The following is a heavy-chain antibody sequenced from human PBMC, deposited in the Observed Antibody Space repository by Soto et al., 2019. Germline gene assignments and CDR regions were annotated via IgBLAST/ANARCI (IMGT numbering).Heavy chain of an antibody. Sequence: SLRLSCADSGFSFKTYGMTWVRQAPGKGLEGVAHIGLSNSDTYYADSVKGRFTISRDNSKNMVYLQMNSLRDADTAVYYCVKGGAYCYNDCTRSYWGRGTLVTSPQ. D-gene: IGHD2-21*01. CDR1: GFSFKTYG. CDR2: IGLSNSDT. V-gene: IGHV3-23*01. CDR3: VKGGAYCYNDCTRSY. J-gene: IGHJ4*02.